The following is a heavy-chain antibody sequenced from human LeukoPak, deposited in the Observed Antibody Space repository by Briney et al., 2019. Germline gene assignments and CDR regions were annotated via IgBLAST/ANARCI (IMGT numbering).Heavy chain of an antibody. V-gene: IGHV1-24*01. Sequence: ASVKVSCKVSGYTLTELSMHWVRQAPGKGLEWMGGFDPEDGETIYAQKFQGRVTMTEDTSTDTAYMELSSLRSEDTAVYYCATDLWYSSGYTDWGQGTLVTVSS. J-gene: IGHJ4*02. CDR2: FDPEDGET. CDR1: GYTLTELS. CDR3: ATDLWYSSGYTD. D-gene: IGHD6-19*01.